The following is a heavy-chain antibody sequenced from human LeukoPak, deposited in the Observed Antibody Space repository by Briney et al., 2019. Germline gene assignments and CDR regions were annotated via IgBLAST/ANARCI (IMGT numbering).Heavy chain of an antibody. J-gene: IGHJ3*02. CDR3: VASSRGGGAFDI. Sequence: SETLSLTCTVSGGSISSSSYYWSWIRQPPGKGLEWIGYIYYSGSTNYNPSLKSRVTISVDTSKNQFSLKLSSVTAADTAVYYCVASSRGGGAFDIWGQGTMVTVSS. CDR1: GGSISSSSYY. CDR2: IYYSGST. V-gene: IGHV4-61*01. D-gene: IGHD3-10*01.